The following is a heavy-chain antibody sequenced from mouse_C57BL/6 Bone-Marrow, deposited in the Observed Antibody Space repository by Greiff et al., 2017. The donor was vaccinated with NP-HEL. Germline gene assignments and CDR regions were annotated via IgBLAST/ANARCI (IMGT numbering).Heavy chain of an antibody. D-gene: IGHD1-1*01. J-gene: IGHJ2*01. Sequence: EVKLVESGPGMVKPSQSLSLTCTVTGYSITSGYDWHWIRHFPGNKLEWMGYISYSGSTNYNPSLKSRISITHDTSKNHFFLKLNSVTTEDTATYYCARRRLGYGSFDYWGQGTTLTVSS. CDR3: ARRRLGYGSFDY. CDR1: GYSITSGYD. V-gene: IGHV3-1*01. CDR2: ISYSGST.